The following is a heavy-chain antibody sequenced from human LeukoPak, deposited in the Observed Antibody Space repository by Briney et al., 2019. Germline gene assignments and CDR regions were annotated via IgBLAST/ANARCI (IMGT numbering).Heavy chain of an antibody. J-gene: IGHJ4*02. D-gene: IGHD3-10*01. V-gene: IGHV4-4*07. CDR2: IYSSGST. CDR3: ARMNYGSGRYFDS. CDR1: GGSITSYY. Sequence: SETLSLTCSVSGGSITSYYWSWIRQPAGKGLEYIGRIYSSGSTYYNPSLKSRVTMSVDTSKNQFSLRLTSVTAADTAMYYCARMNYGSGRYFDSWGQGTLVTVSS.